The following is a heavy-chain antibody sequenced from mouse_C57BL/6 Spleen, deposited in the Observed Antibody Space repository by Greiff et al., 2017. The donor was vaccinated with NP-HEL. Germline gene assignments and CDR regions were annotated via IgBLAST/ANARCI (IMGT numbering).Heavy chain of an antibody. CDR2: IYPRSGNT. CDR3: ARPGRDAMDY. V-gene: IGHV1-81*01. CDR1: GYTFTSYG. J-gene: IGHJ4*01. Sequence: VKLMESGAELARPGASVKLSCKASGYTFTSYGISWVKQRTGQGLEWIGEIYPRSGNTYYNEKFKGKATLTADKSSSTAYMELRSLTSEDSAVYFCARPGRDAMDYWGQGTSVTVSS.